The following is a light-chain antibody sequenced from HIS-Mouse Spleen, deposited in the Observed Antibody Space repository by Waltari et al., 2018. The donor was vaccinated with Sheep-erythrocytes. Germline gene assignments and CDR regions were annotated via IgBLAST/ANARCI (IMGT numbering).Light chain of an antibody. CDR2: EGS. CDR3: CSYAGSSTPWV. V-gene: IGLV2-23*01. CDR1: SSDVGSYNL. Sequence: QSALTQPASVSGSPGQSITISCTGTSSDVGSYNLVSWYQQHPGKAPKLMSYEGSKRTSGVSNRFSGSTSGNTASLTISGLQAEDEADYYCCSYAGSSTPWVFGGGTKLTVL. J-gene: IGLJ3*02.